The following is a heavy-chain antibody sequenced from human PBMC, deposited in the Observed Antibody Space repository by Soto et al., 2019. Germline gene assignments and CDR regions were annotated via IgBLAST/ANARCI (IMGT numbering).Heavy chain of an antibody. Sequence: QVQLVESGGGVVQPGRSLRLSCAASGFTFSSYAMHWVRQAPGKGLEWVAVISYDGSNKYYADSVKGRVTISRDHSKNALYLQMNNLRAEDTAVYYWARDRLGYNLNDCPYDYYGMDGWGQGTTVTVSS. J-gene: IGHJ6*02. CDR3: ARDRLGYNLNDCPYDYYGMDG. CDR2: ISYDGSNK. D-gene: IGHD1-1*01. CDR1: GFTFSSYA. V-gene: IGHV3-30-3*01.